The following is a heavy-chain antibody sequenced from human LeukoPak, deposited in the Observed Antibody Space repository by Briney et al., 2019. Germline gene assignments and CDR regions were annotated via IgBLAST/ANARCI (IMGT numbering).Heavy chain of an antibody. D-gene: IGHD3-9*01. V-gene: IGHV4-59*01. CDR3: ARVVKYYDILTGYSNWFDP. J-gene: IGHJ5*02. CDR2: IYYSGST. Sequence: SETLSLTCTVSGGSISSYYWSWIRQPPGKGLEWIGYIYYSGSTNYNPSLKSRVTISVDTSKNQFSLKLSSATAADTAVYYCARVVKYYDILTGYSNWFDPWGQGTLVTVSS. CDR1: GGSISSYY.